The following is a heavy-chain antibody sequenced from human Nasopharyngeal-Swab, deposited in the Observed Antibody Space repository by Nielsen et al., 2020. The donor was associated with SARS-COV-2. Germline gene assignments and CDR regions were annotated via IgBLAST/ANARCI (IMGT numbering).Heavy chain of an antibody. J-gene: IGHJ6*03. Sequence: SGPTLVKPTQTLTLTCSFSGFSLTTSGVGVAWIRQPPGKALEWLALIYWDDDQRYKPSLKTRPTINKDTSKDQVVLTLTNMGPVDSGTYYCAHITRGVERDTIFGVPLASLSYYYMDVWGKGTTVTVS. CDR3: AHITRGVERDTIFGVPLASLSYYYMDV. D-gene: IGHD3-3*01. CDR2: IYWDDDQ. V-gene: IGHV2-5*02. CDR1: GFSLTTSGVG.